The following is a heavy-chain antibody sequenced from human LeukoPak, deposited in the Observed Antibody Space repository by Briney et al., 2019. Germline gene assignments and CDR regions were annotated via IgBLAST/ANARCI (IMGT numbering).Heavy chain of an antibody. Sequence: SETLSLTCTVSGGSISSGGYYWSWIRQPPGKGLEWIGYIYHSGSTYYNPSLKSRVTISVDRSKNQFSLKLSSVTAADTAVYYCARAKGDIKYSSGAFDYWGQGTLVTVSS. V-gene: IGHV4-30-2*01. CDR2: IYHSGST. CDR1: GGSISSGGYY. D-gene: IGHD6-19*01. J-gene: IGHJ4*02. CDR3: ARAKGDIKYSSGAFDY.